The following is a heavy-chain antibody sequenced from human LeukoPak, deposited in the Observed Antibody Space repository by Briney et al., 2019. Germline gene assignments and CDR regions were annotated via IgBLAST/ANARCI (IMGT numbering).Heavy chain of an antibody. J-gene: IGHJ3*02. CDR1: GFLFSKNG. CDR3: ARDRRAAATPRHDAFDI. CDR2: IRHDDSKK. V-gene: IGHV3-30*02. D-gene: IGHD6-13*01. Sequence: GGSLRLSCAASGFLFSKNGMHWVRQAPGKGLEGVAFIRHDDSKKNYADSVKGRFTISRDNSKNTLSLQMNSLRAEDTAVYYCARDRRAAATPRHDAFDIWGQGTMVTVSS.